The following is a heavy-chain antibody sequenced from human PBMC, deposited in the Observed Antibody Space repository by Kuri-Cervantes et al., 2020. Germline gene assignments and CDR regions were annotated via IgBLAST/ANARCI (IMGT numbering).Heavy chain of an antibody. CDR1: GFTFSSYG. D-gene: IGHD1-26*01. J-gene: IGHJ4*02. V-gene: IGHV3-33*06. CDR3: AKRQRPLIFVGRFDY. CDR2: IWYDGSNK. Sequence: GGSLRLSCAASGFTFSSYGLYWVRQAPGKGLGWVAVIWYDGSNKYYAHSVKGRFTISRENSKNTLYLQMNSLRAEDTAVYNCAKRQRPLIFVGRFDYWGQGTLVTVSS.